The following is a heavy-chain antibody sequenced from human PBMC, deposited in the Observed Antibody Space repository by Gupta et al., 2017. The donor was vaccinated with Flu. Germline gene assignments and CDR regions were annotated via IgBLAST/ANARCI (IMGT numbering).Heavy chain of an antibody. CDR1: GFPCNNHA. V-gene: IGHV3-23*01. Sequence: EIQLLESGGGLVQPGGSLRLSCAASGFPCNNHAMTWVRQTPGEGLEWVSTITGSGGSTYYADSGKGRFTVSRDNSRKTLYLQMNSLRADDTAVYFCAYEPVSTVGYGLDVWGPGTTVTVSS. J-gene: IGHJ6*02. CDR2: ITGSGGST. D-gene: IGHD4-23*01. CDR3: AYEPVSTVGYGLDV.